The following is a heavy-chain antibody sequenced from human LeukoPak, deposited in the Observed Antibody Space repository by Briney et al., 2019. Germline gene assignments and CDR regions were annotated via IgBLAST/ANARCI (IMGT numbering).Heavy chain of an antibody. CDR2: ISGSGGST. J-gene: IGHJ4*02. Sequence: GGSLRLSCAASGFTFSSYAMSWVRQAPGEGLEWVSAISGSGGSTYYADSVKGRFTISRDNSKNTLYLQMNSLRAEDTAVYYCAKDGRGSGSYYTYFDYWGQGTLVTVSS. CDR1: GFTFSSYA. CDR3: AKDGRGSGSYYTYFDY. V-gene: IGHV3-23*01. D-gene: IGHD3-10*01.